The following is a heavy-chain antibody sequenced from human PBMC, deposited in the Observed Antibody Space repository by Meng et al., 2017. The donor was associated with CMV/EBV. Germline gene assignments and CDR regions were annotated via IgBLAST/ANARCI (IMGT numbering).Heavy chain of an antibody. Sequence: SVKVSCKASVGTFSSYAISWARQAPGQGLEWMGGIIPIFGTANYAQKFQGRVTITTDESTSTANMELSSLRSEDTAVYYGARSRPHCSSTSCYTGGVNYYYYGMDVWGQGTTVTVSS. V-gene: IGHV1-69*05. CDR3: ARSRPHCSSTSCYTGGVNYYYYGMDV. J-gene: IGHJ6*02. CDR2: IIPIFGTA. CDR1: VGTFSSYA. D-gene: IGHD2-2*02.